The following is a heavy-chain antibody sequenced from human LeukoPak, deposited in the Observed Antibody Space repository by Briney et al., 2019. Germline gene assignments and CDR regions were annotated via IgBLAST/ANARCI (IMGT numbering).Heavy chain of an antibody. CDR2: IYFSGST. D-gene: IGHD5-24*01. Sequence: SETLSLTCTVSGGSISSYYWRWIRQPPGKGLEWIGYIYFSGSTNYNPSLRSRVTVSVDTSKNQFSLKLSSVTAADTAVYYCAREDGYYFDYWGQGILVTVSS. V-gene: IGHV4-59*01. CDR3: AREDGYYFDY. J-gene: IGHJ4*02. CDR1: GGSISSYY.